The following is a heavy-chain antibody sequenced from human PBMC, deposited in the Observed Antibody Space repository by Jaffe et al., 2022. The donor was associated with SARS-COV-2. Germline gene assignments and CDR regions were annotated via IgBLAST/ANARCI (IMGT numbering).Heavy chain of an antibody. CDR3: AKEINYLGGLDY. V-gene: IGHV3-30*18. CDR2: ISYDGSNK. J-gene: IGHJ4*02. CDR1: GFTFSSYG. D-gene: IGHD4-4*01. Sequence: QVQLVESGGGVVQPGRSLRLSCAASGFTFSSYGMHWVRQAPGKGLEWVAVISYDGSNKYYADSVKGRFTISRDNSKNTLYLQMNSLRAEDTAVYYCAKEINYLGGLDYWGQGTLVTVSS.